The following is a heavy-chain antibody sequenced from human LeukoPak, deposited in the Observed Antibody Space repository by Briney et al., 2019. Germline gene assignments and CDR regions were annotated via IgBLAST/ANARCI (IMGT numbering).Heavy chain of an antibody. D-gene: IGHD3-16*01. Sequence: GGSLRLSCAASGITFSNNYMSWVRQAPGKGLEWVSLIYSGGSTYYADSVRGRFTISRDSSKNTLYLQMNSLRVEDTAVYYCARDRAARGKNYFDYWGQGTLVTVSS. CDR2: IYSGGST. CDR1: GITFSNNY. J-gene: IGHJ4*02. V-gene: IGHV3-66*01. CDR3: ARDRAARGKNYFDY.